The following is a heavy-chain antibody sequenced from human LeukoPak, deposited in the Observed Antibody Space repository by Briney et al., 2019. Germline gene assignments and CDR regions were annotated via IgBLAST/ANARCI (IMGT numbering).Heavy chain of an antibody. D-gene: IGHD3-22*01. J-gene: IGHJ4*02. CDR2: MYYSGSA. Sequence: PSETLSLTCTVSGGSISSSYYYWGWIRQPPGKGLEWIGSMYYSGSAYYNPSLKSRVTISVDTSRNQFSLKLNSVTAADTAVYYCARARAGVFQSRMIAFDYWGQGTLVTVSS. CDR1: GGSISSSYYY. V-gene: IGHV4-39*07. CDR3: ARARAGVFQSRMIAFDY.